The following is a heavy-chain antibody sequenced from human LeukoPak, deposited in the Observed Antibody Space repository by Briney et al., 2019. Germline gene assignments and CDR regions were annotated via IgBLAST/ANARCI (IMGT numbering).Heavy chain of an antibody. Sequence: GGSLRLSCAASGLTFSSYSMNWVRQAPGKGLEWVSSISSDSSYIYYADSVKGRFTISRDNAKNSLYLQMHSLRAEETAVYYCARTPRPGVPAAIDYWGQGTLVTVSS. CDR2: ISSDSSYI. D-gene: IGHD2-2*01. V-gene: IGHV3-21*01. CDR3: ARTPRPGVPAAIDY. J-gene: IGHJ4*02. CDR1: GLTFSSYS.